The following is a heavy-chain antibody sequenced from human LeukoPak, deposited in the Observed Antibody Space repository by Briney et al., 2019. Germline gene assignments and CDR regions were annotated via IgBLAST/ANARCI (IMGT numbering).Heavy chain of an antibody. Sequence: SETLSLTCTVSGGSISSYYWSWIRQPPGKGLEWIGFIFYSGSTNYNPSLKSRVTISLNTSKTQFSLKLSSVTAADTAVYYCARGTFWSGYYHDYWGQGTLVTVSS. CDR2: IFYSGST. V-gene: IGHV4-59*01. CDR1: GGSISSYY. D-gene: IGHD3-3*01. CDR3: ARGTFWSGYYHDY. J-gene: IGHJ4*02.